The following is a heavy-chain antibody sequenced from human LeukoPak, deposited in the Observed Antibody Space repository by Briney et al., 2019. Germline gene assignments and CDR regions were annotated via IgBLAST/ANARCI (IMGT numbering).Heavy chain of an antibody. V-gene: IGHV4-39*01. CDR1: GGSISSSSYY. CDR2: IYYSGST. D-gene: IGHD3-9*01. Sequence: SETLSLTCTVSGGSISSSSYYWGWIRQPPGKGLEWIGSIYYSGSTYYNPSLKSRVTISVDTSKNQFSPKLSSVTAADTAVYYCARPSYYDILTGYTKDYWGQGTLVTVSS. J-gene: IGHJ4*02. CDR3: ARPSYYDILTGYTKDY.